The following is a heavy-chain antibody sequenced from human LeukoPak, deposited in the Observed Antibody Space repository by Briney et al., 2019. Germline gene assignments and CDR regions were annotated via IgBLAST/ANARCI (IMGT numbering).Heavy chain of an antibody. Sequence: SETLSLTCTVSGGSISSGGYYWSWIRQHPGMGLEWIGYIYYSGSTYYNPSLKSRVTISVDTSKNQFSLKLSSVTAADTAVYYCARDRGGNLNWFDPWGQGTLVTVSS. CDR3: ARDRGGNLNWFDP. CDR2: IYYSGST. CDR1: GGSISSGGYY. D-gene: IGHD4-23*01. V-gene: IGHV4-31*03. J-gene: IGHJ5*02.